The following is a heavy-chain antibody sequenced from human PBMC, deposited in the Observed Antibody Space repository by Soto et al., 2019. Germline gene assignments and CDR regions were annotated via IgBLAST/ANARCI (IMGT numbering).Heavy chain of an antibody. Sequence: EVQLVESGGGLVKPGGSLRLSCAASGFTFSNAWMSWVRQAPGKGLEWVGRIKSKTDGRTTDYAAPVKGRFTISRDDSKNPLYVQMNSLKTEDTAGDYCTTDPHGDPDYWGKGTLVTVSS. V-gene: IGHV3-15*01. D-gene: IGHD4-17*01. J-gene: IGHJ4*02. CDR1: GFTFSNAW. CDR3: TTDPHGDPDY. CDR2: IKSKTDGRTT.